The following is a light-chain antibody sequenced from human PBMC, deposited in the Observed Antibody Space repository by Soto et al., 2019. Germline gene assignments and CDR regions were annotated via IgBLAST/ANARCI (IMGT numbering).Light chain of an antibody. CDR2: DVT. J-gene: IGLJ1*01. CDR1: SSDIGVYNY. V-gene: IGLV2-11*01. Sequence: QSALTQPPSASGSPGQSVTISCTGTSSDIGVYNYVSWYQQHPGKAPKLLIYDVTKRPSGVPDRFSGSKSGNTASLTISGLQAEDEADFYCCSYAGSYTFYVFGTGTKLTVL. CDR3: CSYAGSYTFYV.